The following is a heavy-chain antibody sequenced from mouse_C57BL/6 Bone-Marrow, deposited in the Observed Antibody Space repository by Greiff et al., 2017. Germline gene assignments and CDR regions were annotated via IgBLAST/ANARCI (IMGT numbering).Heavy chain of an antibody. J-gene: IGHJ2*01. CDR1: GYTFTDYY. Sequence: QVQLQQSGAELVRPGASVKLSCKASGYTFTDYYINWVKQRPGQGLEWIARIYPGSGNTYYNEKFKGKATLTAEKSSSTAYMQLSSLTSEDSAVYFCARSVPITTVVDYWGQGTTLTVSS. V-gene: IGHV1-76*01. D-gene: IGHD1-1*01. CDR3: ARSVPITTVVDY. CDR2: IYPGSGNT.